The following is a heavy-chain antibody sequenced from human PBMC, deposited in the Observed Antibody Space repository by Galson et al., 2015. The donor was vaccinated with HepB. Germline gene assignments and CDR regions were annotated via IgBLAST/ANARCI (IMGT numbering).Heavy chain of an antibody. J-gene: IGHJ1*01. Sequence: SVKVSCKASGYTFTSYGISWVRQAPGQGLEWMGWISAYNGNTNYAQKLQGRVTMTTDTSTSTAYMELRSLRSDDTAVYYCARDIVLMVYAIGQPIHHRAEYFQHWGQGTLVTVSS. V-gene: IGHV1-18*01. CDR3: ARDIVLMVYAIGQPIHHRAEYFQH. CDR1: GYTFTSYG. CDR2: ISAYNGNT. D-gene: IGHD2-8*01.